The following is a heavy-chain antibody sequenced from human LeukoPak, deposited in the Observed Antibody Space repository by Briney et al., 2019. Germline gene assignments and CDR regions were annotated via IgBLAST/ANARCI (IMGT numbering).Heavy chain of an antibody. CDR3: ASRSSWLGLPYYYGTDV. J-gene: IGHJ6*02. V-gene: IGHV1-69*13. CDR2: IIPIFGTA. D-gene: IGHD6-13*01. Sequence: GASVKVSCKASGYTFTNYHLHWVRQAPGQGLEWMGGIIPIFGTANYAQKFQGRVTITADESTSTAYMELSSLRSEDTAVYYCASRSSWLGLPYYYGTDVWGQGTTVTVSS. CDR1: GYTFTNYH.